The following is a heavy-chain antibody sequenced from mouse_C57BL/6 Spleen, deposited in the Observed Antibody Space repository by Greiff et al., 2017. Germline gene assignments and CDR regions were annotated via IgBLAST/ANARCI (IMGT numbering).Heavy chain of an antibody. CDR1: GFSLTSYG. D-gene: IGHD2-5*01. J-gene: IGHJ4*01. CDR3: AKNPLPYYSNYPYYAMDY. Sequence: VQLVESGPGLVQPSQSLSITCTVSGFSLTSYGVHWVRQSPGKGLEWLGVIWRGGSTDYNAAFMSRLSITKDNSKSQVFFKMNSLQADDTAIYXCAKNPLPYYSNYPYYAMDYWGQGTSVTVSS. V-gene: IGHV2-5*01. CDR2: IWRGGST.